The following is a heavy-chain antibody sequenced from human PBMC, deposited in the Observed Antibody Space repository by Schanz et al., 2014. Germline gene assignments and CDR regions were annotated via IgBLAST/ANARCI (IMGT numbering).Heavy chain of an antibody. D-gene: IGHD3-3*01. CDR1: GFTFSSYA. J-gene: IGHJ4*02. V-gene: IGHV3-30-3*01. CDR2: ISNDGSIK. Sequence: QVQLLQFGGGVVQPGRSLRLSCAASGFTFSSYAMHWVRQAPGKGLEWVALISNDGSIKYYADSVEGRFTISRDNSRNTLYLQMNSLRTEDTAVYYCARSASRDYWSGYYSRCDYWGQGTLVTVSS. CDR3: ARSASRDYWSGYYSRCDY.